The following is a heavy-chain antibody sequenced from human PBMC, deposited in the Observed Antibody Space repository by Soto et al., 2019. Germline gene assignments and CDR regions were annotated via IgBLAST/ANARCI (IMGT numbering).Heavy chain of an antibody. J-gene: IGHJ3*02. CDR2: ISGSGGST. CDR3: AHPRGYGVFDAYDI. Sequence: GGSLRLSCAASGFTFSSYAMSWVRQAPGKGQEWVSAISGSGGSTYSAGSVQGRFTISRDNSMNTLFLQMNSLRIEDTAVYYCAHPRGYGVFDAYDIWGQGTMVTVSS. CDR1: GFTFSSYA. V-gene: IGHV3-23*01. D-gene: IGHD4-17*01.